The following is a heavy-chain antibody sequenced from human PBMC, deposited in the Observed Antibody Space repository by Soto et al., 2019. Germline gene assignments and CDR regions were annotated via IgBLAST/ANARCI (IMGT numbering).Heavy chain of an antibody. Sequence: APEKVSCTASGYTFTSYGISWWRQAPGQELETMGWKSAYNGNTIYAQKLQGIVTMTIVISTITAYMELRSLRSDDTAVYYCARDSLVVFFEWLDTNWFDPWGQGTLVTVSS. D-gene: IGHD5-12*01. CDR3: ARDSLVVFFEWLDTNWFDP. V-gene: IGHV1-18*01. J-gene: IGHJ5*02. CDR1: GYTFTSYG. CDR2: KSAYNGNT.